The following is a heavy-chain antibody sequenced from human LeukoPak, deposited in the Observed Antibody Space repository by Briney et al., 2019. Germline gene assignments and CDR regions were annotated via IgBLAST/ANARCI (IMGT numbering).Heavy chain of an antibody. CDR1: GYSITSGYY. D-gene: IGHD3-22*01. CDR2: INHSGST. CDR3: ARLGITMIVVDAFDI. Sequence: SETLSLTRSVSGYSITSGYYWSWIRQPPGKGLEWIGEINHSGSTNYNPSLKSRVTISVDTSKNQFSLKLSSVTAADTAVYYCARLGITMIVVDAFDIWGQGTMVTVSS. V-gene: IGHV4-34*01. J-gene: IGHJ3*02.